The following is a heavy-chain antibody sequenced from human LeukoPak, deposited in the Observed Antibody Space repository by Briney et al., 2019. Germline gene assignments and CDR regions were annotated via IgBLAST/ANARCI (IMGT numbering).Heavy chain of an antibody. CDR1: GFTFSSYW. J-gene: IGHJ3*02. CDR3: ARVPNYYDSSGYYYAGNDAFDI. V-gene: IGHV3-74*01. D-gene: IGHD3-22*01. Sequence: GGSLRLSCAASGFTFSSYWMHWVRQAPGKGLVWVSRINSDGSSTSYADSVKGRFTISRDNAKNTLYLQMNSLRAEDTAVYYCARVPNYYDSSGYYYAGNDAFDIWGQGTMVTVSS. CDR2: INSDGSST.